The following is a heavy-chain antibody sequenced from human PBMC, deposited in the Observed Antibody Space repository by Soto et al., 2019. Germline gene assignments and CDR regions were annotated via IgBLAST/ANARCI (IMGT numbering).Heavy chain of an antibody. J-gene: IGHJ6*02. CDR3: ARDFTMVRGYYYYGMDV. V-gene: IGHV1-69*13. Sequence: SVKVSCKASGGTFSSYAISWVRQAPGQGLEWMGGIIPIFGTANYAQKFQGRVTITADESTSTAYMELSSLRSEDTAVYYCARDFTMVRGYYYYGMDVWGQGTTVTVSS. CDR1: GGTFSSYA. D-gene: IGHD3-10*01. CDR2: IIPIFGTA.